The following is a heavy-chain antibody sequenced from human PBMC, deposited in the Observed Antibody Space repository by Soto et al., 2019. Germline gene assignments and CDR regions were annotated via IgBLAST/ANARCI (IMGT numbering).Heavy chain of an antibody. Sequence: ASVKVSCKASGGTFSSYAISWVRQAPGQGLEWMGGIIPIFGTANYAQKFQGRVTITADESTSTAYMELSSLRSEDTAVYYCARALLDYGGKFDYWGQGTLVTVS. D-gene: IGHD4-17*01. CDR2: IIPIFGTA. CDR3: ARALLDYGGKFDY. V-gene: IGHV1-69*13. J-gene: IGHJ4*02. CDR1: GGTFSSYA.